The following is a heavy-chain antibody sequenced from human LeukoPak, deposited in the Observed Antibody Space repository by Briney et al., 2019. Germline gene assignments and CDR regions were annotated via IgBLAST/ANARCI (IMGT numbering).Heavy chain of an antibody. J-gene: IGHJ4*02. Sequence: GGSLRLSCAASGFTFSNAWMSWVRQAPGKGLEWVGRIKSKTDGGTTDYAAPVKGRFTISRDDSKNTLYLQMNSLKTEDTAVYYCTTDVQMAAAGATDYWGQGTLVTVSS. CDR3: TTDVQMAAAGATDY. V-gene: IGHV3-15*01. D-gene: IGHD1-26*01. CDR1: GFTFSNAW. CDR2: IKSKTDGGTT.